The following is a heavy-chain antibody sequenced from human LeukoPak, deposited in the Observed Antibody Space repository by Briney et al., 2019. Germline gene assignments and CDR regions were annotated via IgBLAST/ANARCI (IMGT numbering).Heavy chain of an antibody. CDR2: IYYSGST. J-gene: IGHJ3*02. Sequence: SETLSLTCTVSGGSISSSSYYWGWIRQPPGKGVEWSGSIYYSGSTYYNPSLKSRVTISVDTSKNQFSLKLSSVTAADTAVYFCARHMYGNVIDAFDIWGQGTMVTVSS. CDR3: ARHMYGNVIDAFDI. D-gene: IGHD4-23*01. V-gene: IGHV4-39*01. CDR1: GGSISSSSYY.